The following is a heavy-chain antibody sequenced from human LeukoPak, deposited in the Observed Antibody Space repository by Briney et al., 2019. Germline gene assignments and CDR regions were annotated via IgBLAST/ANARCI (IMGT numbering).Heavy chain of an antibody. CDR2: INPNSGGT. J-gene: IGHJ4*02. Sequence: ASVKVSCKASGYTFTGYYMHWVRQAPGQGLEWMGWINPNSGGTNYAQKFQGRVTMTRDTSISTAYMELSRLRSDDAAVYYCVISYYYARGYFDYWGQGTLVTVSS. CDR3: VISYYYARGYFDY. CDR1: GYTFTGYY. D-gene: IGHD3-10*02. V-gene: IGHV1-2*02.